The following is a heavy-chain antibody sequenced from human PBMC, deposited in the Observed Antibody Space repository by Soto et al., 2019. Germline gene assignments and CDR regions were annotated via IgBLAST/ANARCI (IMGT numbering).Heavy chain of an antibody. CDR2: IWYDGRNK. J-gene: IGHJ4*02. CDR1: EFAFNTYA. D-gene: IGHD4-4*01. V-gene: IGHV3-33*01. CDR3: ARGGLQSFYFPPDF. Sequence: GGSLRLSCVASEFAFNTYAIHWVRQAPGQGLEWVAVIWYDGRNKYYAESVKGRFTISRDNSENTVSLQMNSLRPDDTAIYHCARGGLQSFYFPPDFWGRGILVTVSS.